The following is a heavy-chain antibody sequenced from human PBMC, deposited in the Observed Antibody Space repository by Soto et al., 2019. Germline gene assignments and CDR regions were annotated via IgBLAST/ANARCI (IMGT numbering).Heavy chain of an antibody. CDR3: AIDSFTLFGVVILGYYYGMDV. D-gene: IGHD3-3*01. CDR2: ISSGGSTT. J-gene: IGHJ6*02. Sequence: VGSLRRPCAVTGITCVSFEVNWVRQAPGKGLARVSYISSGGSTTHYAGSVKGRFTVSRDNAKNSVYLQMNSLRAEDTAVYYCAIDSFTLFGVVILGYYYGMDVWGHGSTVTVSS. V-gene: IGHV3-48*03. CDR1: GITCVSFE.